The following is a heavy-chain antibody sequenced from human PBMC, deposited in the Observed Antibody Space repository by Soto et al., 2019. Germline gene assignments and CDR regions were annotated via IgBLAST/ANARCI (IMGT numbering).Heavy chain of an antibody. J-gene: IGHJ4*02. D-gene: IGHD3-22*01. V-gene: IGHV3-23*01. CDR2: ISGSGGST. CDR3: AKSRSTYYYDSSGSLFDY. Sequence: LRLSCAASGFTFSSYAMSWVRQAPGKGLEWVSAISGSGGSTYYADSVKGRFTISRDNSKNTLYLQMNSLRAEDTAVYYCAKSRSTYYYDSSGSLFDYWGQGTLVTVSS. CDR1: GFTFSSYA.